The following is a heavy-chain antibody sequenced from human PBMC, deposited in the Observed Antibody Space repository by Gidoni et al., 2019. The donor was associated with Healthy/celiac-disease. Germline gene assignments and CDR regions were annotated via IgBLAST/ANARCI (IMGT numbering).Heavy chain of an antibody. CDR2: IYSGGST. CDR1: GFTVSSNY. J-gene: IGHJ6*02. D-gene: IGHD1-20*01. V-gene: IGHV3-53*01. CDR3: ARDRNYALTGTGLDGMDV. Sequence: EVQLVESGGGLIQPGGSLRLSCPASGFTVSSNYMSWVRQAPGKGLEWVSVIYSGGSTYYADSVKGRFTISRDNSKNTLYLQMNSLRAEDTAVYYCARDRNYALTGTGLDGMDVWGQGTTVTVSS.